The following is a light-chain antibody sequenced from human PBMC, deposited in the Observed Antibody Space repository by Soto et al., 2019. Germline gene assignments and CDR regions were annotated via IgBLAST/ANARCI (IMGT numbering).Light chain of an antibody. CDR2: DAS. CDR3: LQYGSSPLT. J-gene: IGKJ4*01. V-gene: IGKV3-20*01. CDR1: QSVSSSY. Sequence: EIVLTQSPGTLSLSPGERATLSCRASQSVSSSYLAWYQQRPGRAPRLLIYDASSRATGIPDRFTGSGSGTDFTLTISRLEPEDFAVYNCLQYGSSPLTFGGGTKVEIK.